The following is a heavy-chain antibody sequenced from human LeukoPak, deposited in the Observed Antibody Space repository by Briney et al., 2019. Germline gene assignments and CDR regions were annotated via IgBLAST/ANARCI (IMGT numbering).Heavy chain of an antibody. CDR1: GFTFSSYG. CDR3: AKGSGDSSAWFQLFDY. J-gene: IGHJ4*02. V-gene: IGHV3-23*01. Sequence: PGGSLRLSCAASGFTFSSYGMSWVRQAPGKGLEWVSAISGSGGSTYYADSVKGRFTISRDNSKNTLYLQMNSLRAEDTAVYYCAKGSGDSSAWFQLFDYWGQGTLVTVSS. D-gene: IGHD6-19*01. CDR2: ISGSGGST.